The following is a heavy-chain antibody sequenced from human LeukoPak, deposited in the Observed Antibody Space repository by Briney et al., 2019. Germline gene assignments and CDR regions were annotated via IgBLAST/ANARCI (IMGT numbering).Heavy chain of an antibody. D-gene: IGHD3-9*01. CDR3: ARRGRGTHYDILTGYYRYYYFDY. CDR2: INPNSGGT. J-gene: IGHJ4*02. Sequence: GASVKVSCKASGYTFTGYYMHWVRQAPGQGLEWMGWINPNSGGTNYAQKFQGRVTMTRDTSISTAYMELSRLRSDDTAVYYCARRGRGTHYDILTGYYRYYYFDYWGQGTLVTVSS. V-gene: IGHV1-2*02. CDR1: GYTFTGYY.